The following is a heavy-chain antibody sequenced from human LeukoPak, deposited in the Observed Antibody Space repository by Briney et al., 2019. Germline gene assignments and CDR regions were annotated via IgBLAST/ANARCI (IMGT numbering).Heavy chain of an antibody. J-gene: IGHJ3*02. V-gene: IGHV3-48*03. CDR3: ATARSSGYN. CDR1: GFTFSSYE. Sequence: PGGSLRLSCAASGFTFSSYEMNWVRQAPGKGLEWVSYISSSGSTIYYADSVKGRFTISRDDAKNSLHLQMNSLRAEDTAVYYCATARSSGYNWGQGTMVTVSS. CDR2: ISSSGSTI. D-gene: IGHD3-22*01.